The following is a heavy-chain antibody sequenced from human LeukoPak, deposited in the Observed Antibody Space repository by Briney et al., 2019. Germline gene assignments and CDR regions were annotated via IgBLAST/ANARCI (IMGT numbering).Heavy chain of an antibody. V-gene: IGHV3-23*01. J-gene: IGHJ3*01. D-gene: IGHD3-10*01. CDR2: ISGSGTIA. Sequence: GGSLRLSCAASGFTFSSYDMSWVRQAPGKGLEWVSGISGSGTIAYYADSVKGRFTVSRDNSKNTLYLQINSLRAEDTALYYCAKNGSGTSRAFDVWGQGAMVTVSS. CDR1: GFTFSSYD. CDR3: AKNGSGTSRAFDV.